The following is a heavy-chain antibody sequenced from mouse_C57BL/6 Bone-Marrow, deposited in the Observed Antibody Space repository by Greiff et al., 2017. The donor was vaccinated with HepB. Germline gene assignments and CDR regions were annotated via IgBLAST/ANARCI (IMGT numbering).Heavy chain of an antibody. D-gene: IGHD1-1*01. CDR2: IDPENGDT. V-gene: IGHV14-4*01. CDR1: GFNIKDDY. Sequence: EVQLQQSGAELVRPGASVKLSCTASGFNIKDDYMHWVKQRPEQGLEWIGWIDPENGDTEYASKFQGKATITADTSSNTAYLQLSSLTSEDTAVYYCTPHYYGGSSPWFAYWGQGTLVTVSA. J-gene: IGHJ3*01. CDR3: TPHYYGGSSPWFAY.